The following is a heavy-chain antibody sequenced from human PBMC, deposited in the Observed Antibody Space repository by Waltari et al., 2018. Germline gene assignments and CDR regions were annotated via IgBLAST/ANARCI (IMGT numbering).Heavy chain of an antibody. CDR1: GYTFTDSH. D-gene: IGHD2-21*01. Sequence: QVQLVQSGAEVKKPGASVKVSCKDSGYTFTDSHLHWARPAPGQGLEWMGWINPNSDDTNYAQKFQGRVTMTRDTSISTAYMELSRLRSDDTAVYYCARDRCGGDCYSGWFDPWGQGTLVTVSS. V-gene: IGHV1-2*02. CDR3: ARDRCGGDCYSGWFDP. CDR2: INPNSDDT. J-gene: IGHJ5*02.